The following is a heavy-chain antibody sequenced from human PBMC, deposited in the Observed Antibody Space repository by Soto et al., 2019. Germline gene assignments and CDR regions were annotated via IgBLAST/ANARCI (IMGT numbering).Heavy chain of an antibody. V-gene: IGHV3-66*01. CDR1: GFTVSSNY. D-gene: IGHD2-2*01. CDR2: IHSGGST. J-gene: IGHJ5*02. CDR3: ARVGDIVLVPAGRWGWFDP. Sequence: GGSLRLSCAASGFTVSSNYMSWVRQAPGKGLEWVSVIHSGGSTDYADSVKGRFTISRDTSKNTLYLQMNSLRVEDTALYYCARVGDIVLVPAGRWGWFDPWGQGTLVTVSS.